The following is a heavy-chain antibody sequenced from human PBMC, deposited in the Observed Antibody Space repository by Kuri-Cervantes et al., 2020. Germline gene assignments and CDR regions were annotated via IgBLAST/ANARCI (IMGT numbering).Heavy chain of an antibody. CDR2: INPNSGDT. J-gene: IGHJ3*02. CDR3: ARTAPVAFDAFEI. Sequence: ASVKVSCKASGYIFTGYYIHWVRQAPGQGLEWMGWINPNSGDTSYAQKFQGRVTMTRDTSISTAYMELNRLTSDDTAVYYCARTAPVAFDAFEIWGQGTVVTVSS. D-gene: IGHD2-21*01. V-gene: IGHV1-2*02. CDR1: GYIFTGYY.